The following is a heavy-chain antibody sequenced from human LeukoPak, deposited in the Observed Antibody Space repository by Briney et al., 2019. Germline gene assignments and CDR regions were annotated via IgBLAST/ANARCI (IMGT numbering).Heavy chain of an antibody. CDR1: GGSISSYY. D-gene: IGHD3-22*01. CDR3: ARLYYDSSGYYPFDY. CDR2: IYYSGST. J-gene: IGHJ4*02. Sequence: SETLSLTCTVSGGSISSYYWSWIRQPPGKGLEWIGYIYYSGSTNYNPSLKSRVTISVDTSKNQFSLKLSPVTAADTAVYYCARLYYDSSGYYPFDYWGQGTLVTVSS. V-gene: IGHV4-59*08.